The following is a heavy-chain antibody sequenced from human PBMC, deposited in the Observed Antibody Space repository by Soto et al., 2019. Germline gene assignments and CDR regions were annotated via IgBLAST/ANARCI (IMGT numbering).Heavy chain of an antibody. D-gene: IGHD3-10*01. V-gene: IGHV1-69*08. CDR3: ARAGAPYYYGSGTTDNGFDP. Sequence: QVQLVQSGAEVKKPRSSVKVSCKASGGTLNSYSISWVRRAPGQGLEWMGRIIPLLNTRNSAQKFQDRLTIFADKSTSTVYKEVSSLRSEDTPVYYCARAGAPYYYGSGTTDNGFDPWGQGTLVTVSS. CDR2: IIPLLNTR. J-gene: IGHJ5*02. CDR1: GGTLNSYS.